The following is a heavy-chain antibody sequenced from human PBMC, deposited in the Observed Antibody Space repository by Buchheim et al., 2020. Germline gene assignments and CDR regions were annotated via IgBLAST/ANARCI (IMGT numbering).Heavy chain of an antibody. V-gene: IGHV4-34*01. CDR3: ARRKRSYGPLTGFDY. CDR2: TNYGGST. D-gene: IGHD5-18*01. Sequence: QVQLQQWGAGLLTPSETLSLTSAAYGGSFSGYFWSWIRQPPGKGLEWIGETNYGGSTNYNPSLKSRFTISVDTSKNQFSLKLSSVTAAETAVYYCARRKRSYGPLTGFDYWGQGTL. CDR1: GGSFSGYF. J-gene: IGHJ4*02.